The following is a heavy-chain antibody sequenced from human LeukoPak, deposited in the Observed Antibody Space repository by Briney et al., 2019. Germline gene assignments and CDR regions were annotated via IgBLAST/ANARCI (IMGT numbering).Heavy chain of an antibody. V-gene: IGHV4-59*01. J-gene: IGHJ3*02. CDR1: GGPISSYY. D-gene: IGHD1-26*01. Sequence: PSETLSLTCTVSGGPISSYYWSWIRQPPGKGLEWIGYIYYSGSTNYNPSLKSRVTISVDTSKNQFSLKLSSVTAADTAVYYCARDGGATNAFDIWGQGTMVTVSS. CDR2: IYYSGST. CDR3: ARDGGATNAFDI.